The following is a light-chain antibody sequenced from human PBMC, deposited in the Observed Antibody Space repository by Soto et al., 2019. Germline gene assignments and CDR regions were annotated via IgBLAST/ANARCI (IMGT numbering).Light chain of an antibody. J-gene: IGKJ1*01. V-gene: IGKV1-39*01. Sequence: DIQMTQCPYTLSASLGDRVTITCRASQGISTYLNWYQQKPWKAPKLLIYAASSLQSGVPSRFSGSGSETDFTLTISSLQPEDFATYSCRQSYSTTWTFGQGTKVDIK. CDR1: QGISTY. CDR2: AAS. CDR3: RQSYSTTWT.